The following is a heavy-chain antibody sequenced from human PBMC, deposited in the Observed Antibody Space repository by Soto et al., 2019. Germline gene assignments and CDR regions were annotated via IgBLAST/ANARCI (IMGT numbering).Heavy chain of an antibody. D-gene: IGHD3-22*01. CDR2: IIPIFGTA. V-gene: IGHV1-69*06. Sequence: SGKVSCKASGGTFSSYAISWVRQAPGQGLEWMGGIIPIFGTANYAQKFQGRVTITADKSTSTAYMELSSLRSEDTAVYYCARGSSGYFVDYYYYGMDVWGQGTTVTVSS. CDR1: GGTFSSYA. J-gene: IGHJ6*02. CDR3: ARGSSGYFVDYYYYGMDV.